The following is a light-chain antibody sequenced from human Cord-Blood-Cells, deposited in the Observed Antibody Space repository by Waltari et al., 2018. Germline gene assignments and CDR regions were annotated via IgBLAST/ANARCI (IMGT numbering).Light chain of an antibody. CDR3: QQYNSYSPYT. V-gene: IGKV1-5*03. CDR1: QSISSR. CDR2: KAS. J-gene: IGKJ2*01. Sequence: DIQMTQSPSTLSASVGDRVTITCRASQSISSRLAWYQQKPGKAPKLLIYKASSLESGVPSRFSGSGSRTEFTLTISSLQPDDFATYYCQQYNSYSPYTCGQGTKLGIK.